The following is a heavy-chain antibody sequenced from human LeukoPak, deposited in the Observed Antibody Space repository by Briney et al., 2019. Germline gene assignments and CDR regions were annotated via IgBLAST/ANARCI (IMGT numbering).Heavy chain of an antibody. Sequence: GGSLRLSCAASGFTFSDYYMSWIRQAPGKGLEWVSYISSSSSYTNYADSVKGRFTISRDNAKNSLYLQMNSLRAEDTAVYYCARGESDYDLYYYYYYGMDVWGQGTTVTVSS. CDR2: ISSSSSYT. D-gene: IGHD5-12*01. CDR1: GFTFSDYY. J-gene: IGHJ6*02. V-gene: IGHV3-11*05. CDR3: ARGESDYDLYYYYYYGMDV.